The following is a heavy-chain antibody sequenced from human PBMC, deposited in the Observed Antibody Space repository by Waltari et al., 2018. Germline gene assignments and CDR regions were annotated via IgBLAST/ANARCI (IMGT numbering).Heavy chain of an antibody. D-gene: IGHD6-6*01. Sequence: QVQLVQSGAEVKKPGASVKFSCKLSGSTPTDLSMHWVRQAHGKGLEWMGGFDPEDGETIYAQKFQGRVTMTEDTSTDTAYMELSSLRSEDTAVYYCATYSSSSPGDYWGQGTLVTVSS. CDR3: ATYSSSSPGDY. CDR2: FDPEDGET. CDR1: GSTPTDLS. V-gene: IGHV1-24*01. J-gene: IGHJ4*02.